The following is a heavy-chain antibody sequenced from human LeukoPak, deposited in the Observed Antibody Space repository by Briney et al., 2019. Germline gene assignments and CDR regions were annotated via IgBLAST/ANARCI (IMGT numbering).Heavy chain of an antibody. Sequence: PGGSLRLSCAAFGFTFDDYTMHWVRQAPGKGLEWVSLISWDGGSTYYADSVKGRFTISRDNSKNSLYLQMNSLRTEDTALYYCAKDFAKSSYYYYYMDVWGKGTTVTVSS. J-gene: IGHJ6*03. CDR2: ISWDGGST. CDR3: AKDFAKSSYYYYYMDV. V-gene: IGHV3-43*01. CDR1: GFTFDDYT.